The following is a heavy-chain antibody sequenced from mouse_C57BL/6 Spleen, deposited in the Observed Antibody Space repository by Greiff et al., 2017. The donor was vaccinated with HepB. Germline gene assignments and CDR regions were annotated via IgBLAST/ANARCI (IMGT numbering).Heavy chain of an antibody. CDR2: ISDGGSYT. V-gene: IGHV5-4*01. CDR1: GFTFSSYA. J-gene: IGHJ4*01. CDR3: ARDRGDY. D-gene: IGHD3-1*01. Sequence: EVQRVESGGGLVKPGGSLKLSCAASGFTFSSYAMSWVRQTPEKRLEWVATISDGGSYTYYPDNVKGRFTISRDNAKNKLYLQMSHLKSEDTAMYYCARDRGDYWGQGTSVTVSS.